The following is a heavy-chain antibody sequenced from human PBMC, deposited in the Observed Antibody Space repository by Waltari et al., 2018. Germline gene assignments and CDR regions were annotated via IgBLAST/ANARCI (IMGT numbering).Heavy chain of an antibody. CDR3: ASSYSSSWYFDY. Sequence: QVQLVESGGGVVQPGRSLRLSCAASGFTFSSYAMHWVRQAPGKGLEWVAVISYDGSNKYYADSVKGRFTSSRDNSKNTLYLQMNSLRAEDTAVYYCASSYSSSWYFDYWGQGTLVTVSS. CDR1: GFTFSSYA. J-gene: IGHJ4*02. CDR2: ISYDGSNK. D-gene: IGHD6-13*01. V-gene: IGHV3-30-3*01.